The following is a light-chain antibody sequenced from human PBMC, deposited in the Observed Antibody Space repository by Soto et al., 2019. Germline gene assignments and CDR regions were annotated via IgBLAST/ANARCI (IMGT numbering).Light chain of an antibody. CDR2: DNT. Sequence: QLVLTQPPSVSGAPGQRVTISCTGSSSNIGAGYDVHWYQHLPGTAPKLLIYDNTNRPSGVPDRFSGSKSGTSASLAITGLQAEDEADYYCQAYDSGLSASLFGGGTKLTVL. J-gene: IGLJ2*01. V-gene: IGLV1-40*01. CDR3: QAYDSGLSASL. CDR1: SSNIGAGYD.